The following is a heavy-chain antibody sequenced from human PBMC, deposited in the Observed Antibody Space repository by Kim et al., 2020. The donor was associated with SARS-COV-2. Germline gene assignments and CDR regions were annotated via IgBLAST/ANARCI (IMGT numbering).Heavy chain of an antibody. V-gene: IGHV1-69*01. Sequence: ANYAQKFQGRVTITADESTSTAYMELSSLRSEDTAVYYCARDRSGYPLDYWGQGTLVTVSS. CDR3: ARDRSGYPLDY. D-gene: IGHD3-22*01. CDR2: A. J-gene: IGHJ4*02.